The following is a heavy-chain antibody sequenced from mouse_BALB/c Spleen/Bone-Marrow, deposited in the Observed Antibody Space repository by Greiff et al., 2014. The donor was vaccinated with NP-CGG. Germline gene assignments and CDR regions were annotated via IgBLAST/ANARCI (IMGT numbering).Heavy chain of an antibody. D-gene: IGHD2-1*01. CDR2: IAPGSGST. V-gene: IGHV1S41*01. J-gene: IGHJ4*01. CDR3: ARFPIYYGNYGAMDY. Sequence: DLVKPGASVKLSCKASGYTFTSYWINWIKQRPGQGLEWIGRIAPGSGSTYXNEMYKGKATMTVDTSSSTAYIQLSSLSSEDSAFYFCARFPIYYGNYGAMDYWGQGTSVTVSS. CDR1: GYTFTSYW.